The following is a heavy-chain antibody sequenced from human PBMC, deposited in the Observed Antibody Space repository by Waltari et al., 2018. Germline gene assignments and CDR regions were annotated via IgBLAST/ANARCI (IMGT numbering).Heavy chain of an antibody. Sequence: QVQLQQWGAGLLKPSETLSLTCAVYGGSFSGYYWSWIRQPPGKGLEWIGEINHSGSTNYNPSLKSRVTISVDTSKNQFSLKLSSVTAADTAVYYCARGMKRTSTWYEPNYFDYWGQGTLVTVSS. CDR3: ARGMKRTSTWYEPNYFDY. CDR1: GGSFSGYY. CDR2: INHSGST. V-gene: IGHV4-34*01. D-gene: IGHD6-13*01. J-gene: IGHJ4*02.